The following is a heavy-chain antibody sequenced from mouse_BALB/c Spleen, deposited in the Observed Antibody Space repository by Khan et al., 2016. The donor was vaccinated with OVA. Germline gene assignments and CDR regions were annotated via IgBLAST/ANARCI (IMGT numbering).Heavy chain of an antibody. V-gene: IGHV1-4*01. J-gene: IGHJ3*01. CDR2: INPSNGYT. CDR3: AREGAYYRSDGWFSY. CDR1: GYTFTTYT. Sequence: QVQLQQSGAELARPGASVKMSCKASGYTFTTYTMHWVKQRPGQGLEWIGYINPSNGYTNYNQKFKDKSTLTADKSSSTAYMQLSSLTSDYSAVYYCAREGAYYRSDGWFSYWDQGTLVTVSA. D-gene: IGHD2-14*01.